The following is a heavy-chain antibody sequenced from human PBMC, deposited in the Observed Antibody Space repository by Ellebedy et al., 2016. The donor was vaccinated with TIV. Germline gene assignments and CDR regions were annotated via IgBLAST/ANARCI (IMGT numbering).Heavy chain of an antibody. D-gene: IGHD5-18*01. CDR1: GFTFSSYE. CDR2: ISSGGGTE. CDR3: ARSGNGYRYGREFDN. V-gene: IGHV3-48*03. Sequence: GESLKISCAASGFTFSSYEMNWVRQAPGKGLEWLSYISSGGGTEKYADSVKGRFTISRENSKNTLYLQVNSLRAEDTAVDYCARSGNGYRYGREFDNWGQGTLVTVSS. J-gene: IGHJ4*02.